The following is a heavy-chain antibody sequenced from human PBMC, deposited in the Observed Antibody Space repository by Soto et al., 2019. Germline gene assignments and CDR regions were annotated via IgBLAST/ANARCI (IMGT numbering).Heavy chain of an antibody. V-gene: IGHV3-11*05. CDR3: AGPHHRYSGYDYVDY. CDR2: ISSSSSYT. Sequence: QVQLVESGGGLVKPGGSLRLSCVASGFTFSDYYMSWIRQAPGKGLEWVSYISSSSSYTNYADSVKGRFTISRDNAKNSLYLQMDSLRAEDTAVYSCAGPHHRYSGYDYVDYWGQGTLVTVSS. CDR1: GFTFSDYY. D-gene: IGHD5-12*01. J-gene: IGHJ4*02.